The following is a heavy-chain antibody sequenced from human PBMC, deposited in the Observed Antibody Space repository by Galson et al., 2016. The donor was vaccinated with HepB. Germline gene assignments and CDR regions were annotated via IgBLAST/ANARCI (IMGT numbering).Heavy chain of an antibody. D-gene: IGHD3-16*01. V-gene: IGHV3-30*03. CDR2: ISFDGKTK. J-gene: IGHJ6*02. CDR3: ARRSRLNYYDHYNMDV. Sequence: SLRLSCAAFGFTSSSHGMRWVRQAPGKGLEWVAVISFDGKTKYYADSVKGRLIISRDNSANSLYLQINSLRRDDTAVYYRARRSRLNYYDHYNMDVWGLGTTVIVS. CDR1: GFTSSSHG.